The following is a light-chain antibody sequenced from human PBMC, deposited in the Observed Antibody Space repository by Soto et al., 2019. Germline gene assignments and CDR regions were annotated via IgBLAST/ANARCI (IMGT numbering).Light chain of an antibody. J-gene: IGKJ5*01. CDR2: KAS. Sequence: DIQMTQSPSTLSASVGERVTISCRASQSLSSWLAWYQQKPGKAPKPLIYKASSLESGVPPRFSGSGSGTEFTLTISSLQPDDFSAYYCQQYHSYPFTFGQGTRLEIK. CDR1: QSLSSW. V-gene: IGKV1-5*03. CDR3: QQYHSYPFT.